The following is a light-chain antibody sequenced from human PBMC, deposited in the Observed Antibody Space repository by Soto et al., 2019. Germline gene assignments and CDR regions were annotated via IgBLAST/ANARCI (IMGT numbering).Light chain of an antibody. Sequence: QSVLTQPAPVSGSPGQSITISCTGTSSDVGSYNLVSWYQQHPGKAPKLMIYEVSKRPSGVSNRFSGSKSGNTASLTISGLQAEDEADYYCCSYAGSSPYVFGTGTKSPS. CDR2: EVS. J-gene: IGLJ1*01. V-gene: IGLV2-23*02. CDR3: CSYAGSSPYV. CDR1: SSDVGSYNL.